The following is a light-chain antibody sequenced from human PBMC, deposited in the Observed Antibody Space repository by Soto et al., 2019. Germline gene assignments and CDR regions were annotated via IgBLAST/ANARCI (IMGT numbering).Light chain of an antibody. V-gene: IGKV1-39*01. Sequence: DIQMTQSPYPLSASVGDRLTITCRASQNISYYLNWFQQRPGKAPQLLIFGASNLHIGVTSRFRGSGSGTDFALTISSLQPGDFATYHCQQSYTPPWTFGQGTKV. J-gene: IGKJ1*01. CDR1: QNISYY. CDR3: QQSYTPPWT. CDR2: GAS.